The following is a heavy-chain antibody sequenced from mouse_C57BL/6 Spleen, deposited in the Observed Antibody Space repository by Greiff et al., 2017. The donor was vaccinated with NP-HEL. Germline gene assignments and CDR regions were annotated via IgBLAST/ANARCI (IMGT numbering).Heavy chain of an antibody. CDR3: AQTAQARWYFDV. J-gene: IGHJ1*03. CDR2: INPYNGGT. D-gene: IGHD3-2*02. CDR1: GYTFTDYY. V-gene: IGHV1-19*01. Sequence: VQLQQSGPVLVKPGASVKMSCKASGYTFTDYYMNWVKQSHGKSLEWIGVINPYNGGTSYNQKFKGKATLTVDKSSSTAYMELNSLTSEDSAVYYCAQTAQARWYFDVWGTGTTVTVSS.